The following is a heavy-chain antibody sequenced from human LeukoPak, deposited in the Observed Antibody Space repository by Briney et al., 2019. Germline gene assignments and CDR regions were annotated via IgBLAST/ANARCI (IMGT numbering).Heavy chain of an antibody. CDR1: GYTFTCYG. CDR2: ISAYNGNT. V-gene: IGHV1-18*01. CDR3: ARPASQWLVRGAFDI. J-gene: IGHJ3*02. Sequence: ASVKVSCKASGYTFTCYGISWVRQAPGQGLEWMGWISAYNGNTNYAQKLQGRVTMTTDTSTSTAYMELRSLRSDDTAVYYCARPASQWLVRGAFDIWGQGTMVTVSS. D-gene: IGHD6-19*01.